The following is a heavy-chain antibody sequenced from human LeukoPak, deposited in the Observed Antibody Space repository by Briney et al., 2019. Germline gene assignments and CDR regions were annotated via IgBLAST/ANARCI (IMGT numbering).Heavy chain of an antibody. CDR1: GFTFSSYA. J-gene: IGHJ4*02. Sequence: GGSLRISCAASGFTFSSYAVSWVRQAPGKGLEWVSAISGSGGSTYYADSVKGRFTISRDNSKNTLYLQMNSLRAEDTAVYYCAKDIRFGVRGVITIDYWGQGTLVTVSS. CDR3: AKDIRFGVRGVITIDY. CDR2: ISGSGGST. D-gene: IGHD3-10*01. V-gene: IGHV3-23*01.